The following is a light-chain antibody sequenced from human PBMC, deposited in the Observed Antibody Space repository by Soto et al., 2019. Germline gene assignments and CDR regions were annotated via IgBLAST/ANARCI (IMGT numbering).Light chain of an antibody. V-gene: IGLV2-14*01. J-gene: IGLJ1*01. Sequence: QSVLTQPASVSGSPGQSISISCTGTSSDVGGYNYVSWYQQHPGKAPKLMIYAVSNRPSGVSTRFSGSKSGNTASLTISGLQAEDEADYHCSSYTTSSTLLYVFGTGTMVTVL. CDR3: SSYTTSSTLLYV. CDR2: AVS. CDR1: SSDVGGYNY.